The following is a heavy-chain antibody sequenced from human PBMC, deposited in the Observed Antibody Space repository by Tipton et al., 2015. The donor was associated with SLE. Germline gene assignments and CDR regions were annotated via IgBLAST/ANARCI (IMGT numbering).Heavy chain of an antibody. V-gene: IGHV3-53*05. CDR2: IYSGGGT. Sequence: SLRLSCAASGFNFDDYAMHWIRLAPGRGLEWVSAIYSGGGTFYADSVKGRFTISRDTSKNTLYLQMNSLRDEDTAVYYCAARSGRGWYYFDSWGQGTLVSLSS. CDR3: AARSGRGWYYFDS. J-gene: IGHJ4*02. D-gene: IGHD6-19*01. CDR1: GFNFDDYA.